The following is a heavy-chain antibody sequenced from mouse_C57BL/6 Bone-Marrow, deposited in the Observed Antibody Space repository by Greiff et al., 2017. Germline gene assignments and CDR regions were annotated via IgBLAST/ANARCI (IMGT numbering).Heavy chain of an antibody. CDR3: ARSPITTVVATDDY. CDR1: GYSITSGYY. Sequence: EVQLQESGPGLVKPSQSLSLTCSVTGYSITSGYYWNWIRQFPGNKLEWMGYISYDGSNNYNPSLKNRISITRDTSKNQFFLKLNSVTTEDTATYYCARSPITTVVATDDYWGQGTTLTVSS. CDR2: ISYDGSN. D-gene: IGHD1-1*01. J-gene: IGHJ2*01. V-gene: IGHV3-6*01.